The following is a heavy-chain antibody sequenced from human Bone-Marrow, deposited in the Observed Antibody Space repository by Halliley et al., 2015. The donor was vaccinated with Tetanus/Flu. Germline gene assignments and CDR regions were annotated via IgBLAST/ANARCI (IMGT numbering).Heavy chain of an antibody. Sequence: SGFTFSNYGMHWVRQAPGKGLEWVAVIWFDGSKKYYVDSVKGRFTISRDNSKNTLYLQMNSLRAEDTAVYYCAGDGQLGYFDYWGQGTLVTVSS. CDR1: GFTFSNYG. D-gene: IGHD6-13*01. CDR3: AGDGQLGYFDY. J-gene: IGHJ4*02. V-gene: IGHV3-33*01. CDR2: IWFDGSKK.